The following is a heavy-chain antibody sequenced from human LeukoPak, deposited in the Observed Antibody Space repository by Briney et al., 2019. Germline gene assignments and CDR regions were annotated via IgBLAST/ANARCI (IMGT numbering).Heavy chain of an antibody. Sequence: NTSETLSLTCTVSGGSISSYYWSWIRQPPGKGLEWIGYIYYSGSTNYNPSLKSRVTISVDTSKNQFSLKLSSVTAADTAVYCCAVASSFFDYWGQGTLVTVSS. CDR3: AVASSFFDY. J-gene: IGHJ4*02. V-gene: IGHV4-59*08. CDR1: GGSISSYY. CDR2: IYYSGST. D-gene: IGHD5-12*01.